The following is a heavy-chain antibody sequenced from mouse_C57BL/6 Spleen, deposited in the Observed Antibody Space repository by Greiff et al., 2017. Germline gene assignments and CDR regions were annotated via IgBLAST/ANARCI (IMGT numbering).Heavy chain of an antibody. CDR2: IHPNSGST. D-gene: IGHD1-1*01. Sequence: QVQLKESGAELVKPGASVKLSCKASGYTFTSYWMHWVKQRPGQGLEWIGMIHPNSGSTNYNEKFKSKATLTVDKASSTAYMQRSSLTSEASAVYYWARNYCSSWYFDVWGTGTTVTVSS. CDR1: GYTFTSYW. V-gene: IGHV1-64*01. J-gene: IGHJ1*03. CDR3: ARNYCSSWYFDV.